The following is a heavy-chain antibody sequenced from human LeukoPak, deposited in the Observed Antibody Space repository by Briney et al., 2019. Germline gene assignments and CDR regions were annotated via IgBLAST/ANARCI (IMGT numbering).Heavy chain of an antibody. CDR2: IKQDGSEK. CDR1: GFTFSSYW. CDR3: ARHAPYGSGSYYRFQGYYYYGMDV. J-gene: IGHJ6*04. Sequence: GGSLRLSCAASGFTFSSYWMSWVRQAPGKGLEWVANIKQDGSEKYYVDSVKGRFTISRDNAKNSLYLQMNSLRAEDTAVYYCARHAPYGSGSYYRFQGYYYYGMDVWGKGTTVTVSS. D-gene: IGHD3-10*01. V-gene: IGHV3-7*03.